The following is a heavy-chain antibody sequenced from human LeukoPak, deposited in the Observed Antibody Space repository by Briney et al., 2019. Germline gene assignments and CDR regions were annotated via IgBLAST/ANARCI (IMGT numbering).Heavy chain of an antibody. J-gene: IGHJ4*02. CDR2: IYYSGGT. CDR3: ASHSGGYAY. CDR1: GASISSGGYS. V-gene: IGHV4-30-4*07. Sequence: SETLSLTCAVSGASISSGGYSWSWNRQPPGKGLEWIGYIYYSGGTYYNPSLKSRVSISVDTSKNQFSLRLSSVTAADTAVYYCASHSGGYAYWGQGTLVTVSS. D-gene: IGHD5-12*01.